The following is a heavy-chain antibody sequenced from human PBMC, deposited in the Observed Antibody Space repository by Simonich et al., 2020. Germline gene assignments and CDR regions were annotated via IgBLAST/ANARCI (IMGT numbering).Heavy chain of an antibody. CDR2: IYSSGST. CDR1: GGSISSYY. CDR3: ARGGLYFDY. D-gene: IGHD2-15*01. J-gene: IGHJ4*02. V-gene: IGHV4-59*01. Sequence: QVQLKESGPGLVKPSETLSLTCTVSGGSISSYYWSWLRQPPGKGMEWIGYIYSSGSTNFNPSLKSRVTISVDTSKNQFSLKLSSVTAADTAVYYCARGGLYFDYWGQGTLVTVSS.